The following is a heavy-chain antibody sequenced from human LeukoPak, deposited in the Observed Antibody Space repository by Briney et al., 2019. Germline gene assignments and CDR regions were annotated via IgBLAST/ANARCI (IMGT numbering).Heavy chain of an antibody. J-gene: IGHJ4*02. CDR1: GFTFSSYA. V-gene: IGHV3-30*04. CDR2: ISYDGSNK. Sequence: GRSLRLSCAASGFTFSSYAMHWVRQAPGKGLEWVAVISYDGSNKYYADSVKGRFTISRDNSKNTLYLQMNSLRAEDTSVYSCARAGGDHSFDYWGQGPWVTVSS. CDR3: ARAGGDHSFDY. D-gene: IGHD4-17*01.